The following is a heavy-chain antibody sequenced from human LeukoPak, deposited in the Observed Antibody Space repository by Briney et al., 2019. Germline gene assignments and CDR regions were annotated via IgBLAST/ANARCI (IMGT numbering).Heavy chain of an antibody. Sequence: GGSLRLSCEASGFTFSNYVMTWVRQAPGKGLEWVSSISDTGGTTYFADSVKGRFTIARCNSENTLYLQMNSLRAEDTAVYYCAKSGPEGHIHSNSWYLPFDYWGQGTLVTVSS. J-gene: IGHJ4*02. CDR1: GFTFSNYV. CDR2: ISDTGGTT. V-gene: IGHV3-23*01. CDR3: AKSGPEGHIHSNSWYLPFDY. D-gene: IGHD6-13*01.